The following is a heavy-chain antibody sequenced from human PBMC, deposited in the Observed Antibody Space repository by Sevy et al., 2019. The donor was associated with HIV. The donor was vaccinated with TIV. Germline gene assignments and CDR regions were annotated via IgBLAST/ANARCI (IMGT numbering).Heavy chain of an antibody. V-gene: IGHV4-34*01. Sequence: SETLSLTCAVSGGSFSGYFWNWIRQSPGKGLEWIGEINHTGSLKYSPSLKSRVTISVDASKSKLSLHLRSVTAADTAVYYCARGRQASVVVVPSTVPFDYWGRGTLVTVSS. J-gene: IGHJ4*02. D-gene: IGHD2-2*01. CDR1: GGSFSGYF. CDR3: ARGRQASVVVVPSTVPFDY. CDR2: INHTGSL.